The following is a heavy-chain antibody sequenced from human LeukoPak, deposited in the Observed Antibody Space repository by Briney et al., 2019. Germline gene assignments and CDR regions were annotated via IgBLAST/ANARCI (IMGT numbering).Heavy chain of an antibody. CDR1: GYSISSGYY. Sequence: SSETLSLTCAVSGYSISSGYYWGWIRQPPGKGLEWIGSIYYSGSTYYNPSLKSRVTISVDTSKNQFSLKLSSVTAADTAVYYCARGRITIFGVVNGWGRYNWLDPWGQGTLVTVSS. CDR2: IYYSGST. V-gene: IGHV4-38-2*01. J-gene: IGHJ5*02. D-gene: IGHD3-3*01. CDR3: ARGRITIFGVVNGWGRYNWLDP.